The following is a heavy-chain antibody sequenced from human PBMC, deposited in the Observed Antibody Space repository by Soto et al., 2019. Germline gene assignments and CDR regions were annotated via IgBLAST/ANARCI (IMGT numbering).Heavy chain of an antibody. V-gene: IGHV1-69*01. D-gene: IGHD3-3*01. CDR3: APFGERLMRGS. J-gene: IGHJ4*02. Sequence: QVRLEQSGPEVKKPGSSVKVSCKSFGTTFSTYAFSWVRQAPGQGLEWMGGIVPLFGTPTYAQKFQGRLTISAEESTSTVFLDLSSLSPEDTAVYYCAPFGERLMRGSWGQGTLVAVSS. CDR1: GTTFSTYA. CDR2: IVPLFGTP.